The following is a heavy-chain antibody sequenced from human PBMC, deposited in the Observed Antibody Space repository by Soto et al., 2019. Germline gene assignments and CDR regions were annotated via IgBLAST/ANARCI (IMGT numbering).Heavy chain of an antibody. D-gene: IGHD3-22*01. CDR2: IYFRGTT. J-gene: IGHJ4*02. V-gene: IGHV4-61*08. Sequence: SETLSLTCTVPGGSISSGDYYWSWIRQPPGKGLEWIGYIYFRGTTNYNPSLKSRVTMSADTSKNQFSLKLNSVTAADTAVYYCTRMNYYDTSGYPFDYWGQGMMVTVSS. CDR3: TRMNYYDTSGYPFDY. CDR1: GGSISSGDYY.